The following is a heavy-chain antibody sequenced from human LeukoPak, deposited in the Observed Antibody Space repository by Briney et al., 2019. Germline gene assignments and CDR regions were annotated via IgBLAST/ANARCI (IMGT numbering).Heavy chain of an antibody. CDR1: GFTFSSYI. V-gene: IGHV3-21*01. CDR2: ISSSSSYI. D-gene: IGHD6-6*01. CDR3: ASSVKGQLVHWFDP. Sequence: GGSLRLSCAASGFTFSSYIMNWVRQAPGKGLEWVSSISSSSSYIYYADSVKGRFTISRDNAKNSLYLQMNSLRAEDTAVYYCASSVKGQLVHWFDPWGQGTLVTVSS. J-gene: IGHJ5*02.